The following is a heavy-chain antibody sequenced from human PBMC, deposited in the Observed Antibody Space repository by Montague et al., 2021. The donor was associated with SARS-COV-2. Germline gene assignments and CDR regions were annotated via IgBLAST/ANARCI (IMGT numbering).Heavy chain of an antibody. V-gene: IGHV3-66*02. CDR2: IYSDGNT. CDR3: ARGESTGWYNYFDY. CDR1: GFTVSDNF. J-gene: IGHJ4*02. D-gene: IGHD6-19*01. Sequence: SRSLSFSASGFTVSDNFMTWVRQAPGRGLEWVSIIYSDGNTYYTDSVRGRFTISRDYSKNTLFLQMNSLRLEDTAVYYCARGESTGWYNYFDYWGQGTLVTVSS.